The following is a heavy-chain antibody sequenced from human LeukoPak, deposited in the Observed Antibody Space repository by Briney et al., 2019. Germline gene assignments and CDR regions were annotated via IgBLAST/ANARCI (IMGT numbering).Heavy chain of an antibody. D-gene: IGHD3-10*01. CDR1: GFTFSTYW. CDR3: AKVAKYYYGSETYYFFEH. CDR2: IKQDGNDK. V-gene: IGHV3-7*01. Sequence: PGGSLRLSCAASGFTFSTYWMSWVRQAPGKGLEWVANIKQDGNDKYYVDSLKGRFTISRDNAKNSLCLQMNSLRVEDTAVYYCAKVAKYYYGSETYYFFEHWGQGTPVTASS. J-gene: IGHJ4*02.